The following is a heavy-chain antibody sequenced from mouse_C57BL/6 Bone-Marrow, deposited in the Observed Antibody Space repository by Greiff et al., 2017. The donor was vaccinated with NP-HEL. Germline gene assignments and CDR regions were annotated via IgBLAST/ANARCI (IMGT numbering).Heavy chain of an antibody. D-gene: IGHD2-2*01. V-gene: IGHV1-85*01. Sequence: QVQLQQSGPELVKPGASVKLSCKASGYTFTSYDINWVKQRPGQGLEWIGWIYPRDGSTKYNEKFKGKATLTVDTSSSTAYMELHSLTSEASAVYFCARGRVWLRLYAMDYWGQGTSVTVSS. CDR1: GYTFTSYD. CDR3: ARGRVWLRLYAMDY. J-gene: IGHJ4*01. CDR2: IYPRDGST.